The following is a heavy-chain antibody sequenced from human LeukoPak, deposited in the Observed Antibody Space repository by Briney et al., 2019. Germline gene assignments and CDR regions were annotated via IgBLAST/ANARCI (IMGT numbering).Heavy chain of an antibody. Sequence: GASVKVSCKASGGTFSSYAISWVRQAPGQGLEWMGRIIPILGIANYAQKFQGRVTITADKSTSTAYMELSSLRSEDTAVYYCARDRFGIASPWRNYFDYWGQGTLVTVSS. J-gene: IGHJ4*02. V-gene: IGHV1-69*04. D-gene: IGHD3-16*01. CDR1: GGTFSSYA. CDR2: IIPILGIA. CDR3: ARDRFGIASPWRNYFDY.